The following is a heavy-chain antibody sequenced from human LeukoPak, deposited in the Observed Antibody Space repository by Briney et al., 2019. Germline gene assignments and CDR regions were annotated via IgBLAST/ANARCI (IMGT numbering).Heavy chain of an antibody. CDR1: GFTFGSFA. D-gene: IGHD3-16*01. CDR2: ISGSGYYT. V-gene: IGHV3-23*01. Sequence: GGSLRLSCEASGFTFGSFAMSWVRQAPGKGLEWVSGISGSGYYTYYAQSVEGRFTISRDNSKNTLYIELNSLRAEDTARYFCAKDGSWGDYQFYFYMDVWGKGTTVTVSS. CDR3: AKDGSWGDYQFYFYMDV. J-gene: IGHJ6*03.